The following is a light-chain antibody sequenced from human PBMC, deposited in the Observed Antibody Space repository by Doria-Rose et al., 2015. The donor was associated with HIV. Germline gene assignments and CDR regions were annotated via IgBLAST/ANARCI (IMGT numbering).Light chain of an antibody. Sequence: TQSPDSLAVSLGERATINCKSSQTILYSSNNKNYLAWYQHKPGQPPKLLIYWASSRASGVPDRFSGGGSGTDFTLTISSLQAEDVALYYCQQCYNPPNTFGQGTKLEMK. CDR2: WAS. CDR1: QTILYSSNNKNY. V-gene: IGKV4-1*01. J-gene: IGKJ2*01. CDR3: QQCYNPPNT.